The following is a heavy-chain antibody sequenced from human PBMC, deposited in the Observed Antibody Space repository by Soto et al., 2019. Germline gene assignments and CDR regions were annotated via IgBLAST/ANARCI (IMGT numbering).Heavy chain of an antibody. D-gene: IGHD4-17*01. CDR1: GFTFDDYA. J-gene: IGHJ4*02. CDR3: AKDLAVEGDYVGFDY. Sequence: GGSLRLSCAASGFTFDDYAMHWVRQAPGKGLEWVSGISWNSGSIGYADSVKGRFTISRDNAKNSLYLQMNSLRAEDTALYYCAKDLAVEGDYVGFDYWGQGTLVTVSS. V-gene: IGHV3-9*01. CDR2: ISWNSGSI.